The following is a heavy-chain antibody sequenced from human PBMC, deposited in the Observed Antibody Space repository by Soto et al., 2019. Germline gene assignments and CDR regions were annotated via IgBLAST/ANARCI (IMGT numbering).Heavy chain of an antibody. CDR1: GFTFDDYA. CDR3: ARGPYKSSSAWYFDQ. V-gene: IGHV3-20*04. Sequence: EVQLVESGGGVVWPGGSLRLSCAASGFTFDDYAMTWVRQAPGKGLEWVSGINWIGSSTHYADSVKGRFTISRDTAENSLTLQMNSLRAEDTAFYYCARGPYKSSSAWYFDQWGQGTLVTVSS. CDR2: INWIGSST. D-gene: IGHD6-19*01. J-gene: IGHJ4*02.